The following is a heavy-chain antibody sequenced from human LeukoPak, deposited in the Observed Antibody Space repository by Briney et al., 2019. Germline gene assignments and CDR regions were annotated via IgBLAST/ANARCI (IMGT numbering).Heavy chain of an antibody. Sequence: SETLSLTCAVYGGSFSGHYWSWIRQSPGKGLEWIGEINHSGSTNCNPSLKSRVTISVDSSQNQFSLRLTSVTAADTAVYYCARSQTTGLTAMTTHAFDIWGHGTMVTVSP. CDR3: ARSQTTGLTAMTTHAFDI. CDR2: INHSGST. J-gene: IGHJ3*02. V-gene: IGHV4-34*01. CDR1: GGSFSGHY. D-gene: IGHD4-11*01.